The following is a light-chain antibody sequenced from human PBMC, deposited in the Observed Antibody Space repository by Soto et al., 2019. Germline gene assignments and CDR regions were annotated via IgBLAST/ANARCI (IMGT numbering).Light chain of an antibody. Sequence: DVVMTQTPLSLSVAPGQPASISCKSSQSLLHITGETFLFWYLQKPDQSPQLLIYEVSTRVSGVPDRFSGSGSGTDFTLEISRVETDDVGIYYCMQSTQLPPTFGQGTRLENK. CDR1: QSLLHITGETF. CDR2: EVS. CDR3: MQSTQLPPT. V-gene: IGKV2D-29*02. J-gene: IGKJ5*01.